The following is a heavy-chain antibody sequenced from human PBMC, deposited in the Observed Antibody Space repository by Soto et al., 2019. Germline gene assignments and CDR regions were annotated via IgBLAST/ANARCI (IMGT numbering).Heavy chain of an antibody. CDR2: SKNEASGYTT. Sequence: GGSLRLSCAASGFAFRDHHMDWVSQAPGKGLERVPRSKNEASGYTTEYAASVQGRFTISREESKDVLLLQRNSLKTEGTALYYSTRDSMSYSFGHWGPGIRVTVSS. J-gene: IGHJ4*01. V-gene: IGHV3-72*01. CDR3: TRDSMSYSFGH. D-gene: IGHD2-21*01. CDR1: GFAFRDHH.